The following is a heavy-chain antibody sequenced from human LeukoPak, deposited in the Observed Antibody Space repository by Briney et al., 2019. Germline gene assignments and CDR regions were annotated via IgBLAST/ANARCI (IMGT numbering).Heavy chain of an antibody. CDR3: ARDGSSLPHDY. Sequence: ASVKVSCKASGYTFTGYYMHWARQAPGQGLEWMGWINPNSGGTNYAQKFQGRVTLTRDTSISTAYMEVSRLRSDDTAVYYCARDGSSLPHDYWGQGTLVTVSS. J-gene: IGHJ4*02. V-gene: IGHV1-2*02. CDR1: GYTFTGYY. CDR2: INPNSGGT.